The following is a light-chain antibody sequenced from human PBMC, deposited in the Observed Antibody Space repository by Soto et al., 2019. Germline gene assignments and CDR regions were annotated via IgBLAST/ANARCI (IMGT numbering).Light chain of an antibody. J-gene: IGLJ2*01. Sequence: QSALTQPPSASGSPGQSVTISCTGTSNDVGRYNYVSWFQQHPGKAPKLMIYEVSKRPSGVPDRFSASKSGNTASLTVSGLQAEDEADYFCSSYAGTYVVFGGGTKLT. CDR2: EVS. CDR3: SSYAGTYVV. CDR1: SNDVGRYNY. V-gene: IGLV2-8*01.